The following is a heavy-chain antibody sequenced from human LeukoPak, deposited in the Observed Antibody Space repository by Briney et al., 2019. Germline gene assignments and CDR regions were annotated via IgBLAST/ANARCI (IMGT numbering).Heavy chain of an antibody. CDR3: ARGRTEGYDFWSGYPDYFDY. D-gene: IGHD3-3*01. Sequence: ASVKVSCKASGYTFTSYGISWVRQAPGQGLEWMGWISAYNGNTNYAQKLQGRVTMTTDTSTSTAYMELRSLRSDDTAVYYCARGRTEGYDFWSGYPDYFDYWGQGTLVTVSS. CDR1: GYTFTSYG. CDR2: ISAYNGNT. V-gene: IGHV1-18*01. J-gene: IGHJ4*02.